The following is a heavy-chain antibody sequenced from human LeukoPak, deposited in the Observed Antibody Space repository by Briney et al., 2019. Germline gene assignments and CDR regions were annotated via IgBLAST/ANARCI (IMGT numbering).Heavy chain of an antibody. Sequence: GGSLRLSCAASGFTFSSYSMNWVRQAPGKGLEWVSSISSSSSYIYYADSVKGRFTTSRDNAKNPLYLQMNSLRAEDTAVYYCARGGNYLLCDYWGQGTLVTVSS. V-gene: IGHV3-21*01. CDR2: ISSSSSYI. D-gene: IGHD4-23*01. CDR1: GFTFSSYS. CDR3: ARGGNYLLCDY. J-gene: IGHJ4*02.